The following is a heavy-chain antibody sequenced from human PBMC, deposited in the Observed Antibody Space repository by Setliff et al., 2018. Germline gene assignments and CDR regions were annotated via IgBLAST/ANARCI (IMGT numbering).Heavy chain of an antibody. Sequence: PSETLSLTCTVSGGPFSGASIWSWIRQPPGKGLEFIGYVYYSGTANYSPSLRRRLTISVDTSKNQFSLKLRSVTAADTAVYYCARGGTFRYFDFWGQGAPVTVSS. V-gene: IGHV4-59*01. CDR1: GGPFSGAS. CDR2: VYYSGTA. J-gene: IGHJ4*02. D-gene: IGHD5-12*01. CDR3: ARGGTFRYFDF.